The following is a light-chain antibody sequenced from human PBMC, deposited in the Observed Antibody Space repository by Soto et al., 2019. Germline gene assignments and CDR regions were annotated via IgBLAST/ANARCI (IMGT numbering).Light chain of an antibody. Sequence: DIVMTQSPLSLPVTPGEPASISCRYSQSLLHRNGYNYLDWYLQKPGQSPQLLIYLGSNRASGVPDRFSGSGSGTDFTLKISRLEAEDVKVYYRMQAPQTPTFGGGTKVEIK. CDR2: LGS. CDR3: MQAPQTPT. CDR1: QSLLHRNGYNY. J-gene: IGKJ4*01. V-gene: IGKV2-28*01.